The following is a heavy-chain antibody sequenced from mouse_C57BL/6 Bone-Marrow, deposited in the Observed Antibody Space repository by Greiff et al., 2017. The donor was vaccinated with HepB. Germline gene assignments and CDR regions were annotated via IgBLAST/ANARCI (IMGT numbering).Heavy chain of an antibody. D-gene: IGHD2-13*01. CDR2: IYPGSGST. CDR1: GYTFTSYW. V-gene: IGHV1-55*01. CDR3: ARGWGLLY. Sequence: QVQLQQSGAELVKPGASVKMSCKASGYTFTSYWITWVKQRPGQGLEWIGDIYPGSGSTNYNEKFKSKATLTIETSSSTAYMQLSSLTSEDSAVYYCARGWGLLYWGQGTTLTVSS. J-gene: IGHJ2*01.